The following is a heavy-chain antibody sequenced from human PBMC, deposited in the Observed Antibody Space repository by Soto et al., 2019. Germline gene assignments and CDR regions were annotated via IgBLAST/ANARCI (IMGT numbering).Heavy chain of an antibody. CDR1: GYTFTSYD. D-gene: IGHD6-13*01. V-gene: IGHV1-8*01. CDR3: AREYSSSWYNNYYYYYYMDV. CDR2: MNPNSGNT. Sequence: QVQLVQSGAEVKKPGASVKVSCKASGYTFTSYDINWVRQATGQGLEWMGWMNPNSGNTGYAQKFQGRVTMTRNTSISTAYMELSSLRSEDTAVYYCAREYSSSWYNNYYYYYYMDVWGKGTTVTVSS. J-gene: IGHJ6*03.